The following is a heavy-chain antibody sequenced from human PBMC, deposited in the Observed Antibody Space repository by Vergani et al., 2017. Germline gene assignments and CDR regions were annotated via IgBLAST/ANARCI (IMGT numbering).Heavy chain of an antibody. CDR3: AKDITVVPAAAPTR. V-gene: IGHV3-48*04. CDR1: GFTFSSYA. CDR2: ISSSGSTI. Sequence: EVQLLESGGGLVQPGGSLRLSCAASGFTFSSYAMSWIRQAPGKGLEWVSYISSSGSTIYYADSVKGRFTISRDNAKNSLYLQMNSLRAEDTAVYYCAKDITVVPAAAPTRWGQGTLVTVSS. J-gene: IGHJ4*02. D-gene: IGHD2-2*01.